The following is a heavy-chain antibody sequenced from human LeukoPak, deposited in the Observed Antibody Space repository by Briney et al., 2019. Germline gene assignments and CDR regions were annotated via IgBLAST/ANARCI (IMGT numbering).Heavy chain of an antibody. CDR2: IYNSGST. CDR3: AREVGPSYFDY. J-gene: IGHJ4*02. V-gene: IGHV4-39*07. D-gene: IGHD3-10*01. CDR1: GGSISSRSYY. Sequence: SETLSLTCTVSGGSISSRSYYWGWIRQPPGTRLEWIGSIYNSGSTDYNPSLKSRVTISVATSKNQLSLKLNSVTAADTAVYYCAREVGPSYFDYWGQGTLVTVSS.